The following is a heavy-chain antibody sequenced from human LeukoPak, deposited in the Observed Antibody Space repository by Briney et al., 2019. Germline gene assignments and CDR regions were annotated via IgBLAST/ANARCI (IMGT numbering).Heavy chain of an antibody. CDR2: IYYSGST. D-gene: IGHD2-15*01. CDR3: ARGSGVFDY. Sequence: PSETLSLTCTVSGGSISSYYWSWIRQPPGKGLEWIGYIYYSGSTNYNPSLKSRVTISVDTSKNQFSLKPSSVTAADTAVYYCARGSGVFDYWGQGTLVTVSS. V-gene: IGHV4-59*01. CDR1: GGSISSYY. J-gene: IGHJ4*02.